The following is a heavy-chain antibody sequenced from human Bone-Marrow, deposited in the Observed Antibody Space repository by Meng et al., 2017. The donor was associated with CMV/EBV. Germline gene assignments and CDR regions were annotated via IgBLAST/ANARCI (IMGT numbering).Heavy chain of an antibody. CDR3: AHRLYDFWSGSHAEYFQH. J-gene: IGHJ1*01. V-gene: IGHV2-5*01. Sequence: LRTRGVGVGWIRQPPGKALEWLTLIYWNDNKRYSPSLKSRLTITKDTSKNQVVLTMTNMDPVDTATYYCAHRLYDFWSGSHAEYFQHWGQGTLVTVSS. CDR1: LRTRGVG. D-gene: IGHD3-3*01. CDR2: IYWNDNK.